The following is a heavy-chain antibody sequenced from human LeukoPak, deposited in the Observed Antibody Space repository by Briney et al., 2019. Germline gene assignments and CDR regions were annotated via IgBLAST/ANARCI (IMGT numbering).Heavy chain of an antibody. CDR2: ISSSSSTI. CDR3: AKGRLAARPLNYFNY. CDR1: GFTFSSYS. J-gene: IGHJ4*02. Sequence: GGSLRLSCAASGFTFSSYSMNWVRQAPGKGLEWVSYISSSSSTIYYADSVKGRFTISRDNSKNTLYLQMNSLRAEDTAVYYCAKGRLAARPLNYFNYWGQGTLVTVSS. D-gene: IGHD6-6*01. V-gene: IGHV3-48*01.